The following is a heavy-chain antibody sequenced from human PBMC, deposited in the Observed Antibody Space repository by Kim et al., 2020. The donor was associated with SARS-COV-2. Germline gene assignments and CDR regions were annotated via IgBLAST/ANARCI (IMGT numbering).Heavy chain of an antibody. V-gene: IGHV4-31*01. CDR2: IYYSGST. Sequence: SETLSLTCTVSGGSITSGGYYWSWIRQHPGKGLEWIGYIYYSGSTYYNPSLKSLVTISVDTSKNHFSLKLSSGTAADTAVYYCARELEGWFDPWGQGTL. CDR3: ARELEGWFDP. CDR1: GGSITSGGYY. D-gene: IGHD1-1*01. J-gene: IGHJ5*02.